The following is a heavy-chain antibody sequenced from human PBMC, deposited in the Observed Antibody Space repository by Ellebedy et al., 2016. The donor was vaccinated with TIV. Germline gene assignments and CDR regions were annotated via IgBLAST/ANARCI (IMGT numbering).Heavy chain of an antibody. Sequence: SVKVSXKASRGTFSSYAISWVRQAPGQGLEWMGGIIPIFGTANYAQKFQGRVTITADKSTSTAYMELSSLRSEDTAVYYCATPIPSTAAAGTPYYYYGMDVWGQGTTVTVSS. D-gene: IGHD6-13*01. V-gene: IGHV1-69*06. J-gene: IGHJ6*02. CDR1: RGTFSSYA. CDR2: IIPIFGTA. CDR3: ATPIPSTAAAGTPYYYYGMDV.